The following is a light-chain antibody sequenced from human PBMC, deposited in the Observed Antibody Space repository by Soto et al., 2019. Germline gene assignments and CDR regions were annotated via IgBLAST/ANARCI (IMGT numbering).Light chain of an antibody. Sequence: DIQLTQSPSFLSASVGDRVTITCRASQGISSSLAWYQQKPGKAPHLLIYGASALQSGVPSRFSGSGSGTEFTLTITSLQPEDFATYYCQQLNSDPLTFGGGTKVEI. V-gene: IGKV1-9*01. CDR3: QQLNSDPLT. J-gene: IGKJ4*01. CDR1: QGISSS. CDR2: GAS.